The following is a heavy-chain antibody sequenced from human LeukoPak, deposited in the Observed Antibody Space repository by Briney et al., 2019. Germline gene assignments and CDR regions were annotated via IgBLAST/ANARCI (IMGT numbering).Heavy chain of an antibody. CDR2: ISSSSSYI. D-gene: IGHD3-16*01. Sequence: GGSLRLSCAASGFTFSSYSMNWVRQAPGKGLEWVSSISSSSSYIYYADSVKGRFTISRDNAKNTLYLQMNSLSAEDTAVYYCAKDEGTRTSYGLDYWGQGTLVTVSS. CDR1: GFTFSSYS. J-gene: IGHJ4*02. V-gene: IGHV3-21*01. CDR3: AKDEGTRTSYGLDY.